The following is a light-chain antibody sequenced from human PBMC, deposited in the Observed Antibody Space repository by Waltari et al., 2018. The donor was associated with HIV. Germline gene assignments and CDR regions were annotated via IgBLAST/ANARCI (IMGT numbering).Light chain of an antibody. V-gene: IGKV3-11*01. CDR3: RQRRNWPKS. CDR1: QTVSSY. J-gene: IGKJ1*01. Sequence: EIVLTQSSATMSLSPGERATLSCRASQTVSSYLAWYQQKPGQAPRLPIYDASNRATGIPARFSGRGSGTDFTLTIRSLESVYFAVYYCRQRRNWPKSFGQVTRVEIK. CDR2: DAS.